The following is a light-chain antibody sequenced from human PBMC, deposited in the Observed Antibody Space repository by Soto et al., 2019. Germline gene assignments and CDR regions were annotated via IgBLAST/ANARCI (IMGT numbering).Light chain of an antibody. CDR1: QSVSSSY. CDR3: QQYDSSPYT. Sequence: EIVLTQSPGTLSLSPGERATLSCRASQSVSSSYLAWYQQTPGQAPRLLIYGASSRATGIPDRVSGSGSGTGFTLTISRLEPEDFAVYYCQQYDSSPYTFGQGTKLEIK. CDR2: GAS. V-gene: IGKV3-20*01. J-gene: IGKJ2*01.